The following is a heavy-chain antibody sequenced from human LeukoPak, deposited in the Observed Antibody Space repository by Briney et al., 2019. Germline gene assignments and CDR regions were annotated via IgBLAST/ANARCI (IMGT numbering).Heavy chain of an antibody. J-gene: IGHJ4*02. CDR3: ARESDWLFDS. Sequence: PSETLSLTCTVSGGSMNNYYWSWIRQPPWKGLEWLSSIYYGRSPTYNPSLKRRATIFLDTSDNHFSHQKMSVTTEDTAVYFCARESDWLFDSWGQGALVTVSS. CDR1: GGSMNNYY. V-gene: IGHV4-59*01. CDR2: IYYGRSP. D-gene: IGHD3-9*01.